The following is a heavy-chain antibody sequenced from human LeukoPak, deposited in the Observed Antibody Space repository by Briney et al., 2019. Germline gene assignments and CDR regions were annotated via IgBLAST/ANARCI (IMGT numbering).Heavy chain of an antibody. D-gene: IGHD3-16*01. CDR3: ASGGGGMVIGDY. V-gene: IGHV3-11*06. Sequence: GGSLRLSCAASGFTFNIAWMNWIRQAPGKGLEWVSDISSSRSYTNYADSVKGRFTISRDNAKNSLYLQMNSLRADDTAVYYCASGGGGMVIGDYWGQGTLVTVSS. CDR1: GFTFNIAW. CDR2: ISSSRSYT. J-gene: IGHJ4*02.